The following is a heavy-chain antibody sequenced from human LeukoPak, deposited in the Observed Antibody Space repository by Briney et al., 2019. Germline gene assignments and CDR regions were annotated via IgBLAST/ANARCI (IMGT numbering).Heavy chain of an antibody. V-gene: IGHV3-21*01. CDR1: GFTFSSYS. D-gene: IGHD3-22*01. J-gene: IGHJ4*02. CDR2: ISSSSSYI. Sequence: GGPLRLSCAASGFTFSSYSMNWVRQAPGKGLEWVSSISSSSSYIYYADSVKGRFTISRDNAKNSLYLQMNSLRAEDTAVYYCARDGAGSYGYIRYYSSGYYYYFDYWGQGTLVTVSS. CDR3: ARDGAGSYGYIRYYSSGYYYYFDY.